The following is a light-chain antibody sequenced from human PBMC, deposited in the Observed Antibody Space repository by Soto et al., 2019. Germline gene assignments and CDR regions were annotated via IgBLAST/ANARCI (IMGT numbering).Light chain of an antibody. V-gene: IGKV4-1*01. J-gene: IGKJ1*01. CDR3: QQYYAIPWT. CDR1: QRVLYSSNNNNY. CDR2: WAS. Sequence: DIVMTQSPDSLAVSLGERATINCKSSQRVLYSSNNNNYVAWYQQKPRQPPKLLIYWASTRESGLPDRFSGSGSVIDFTLTISSLQAEDVAFYYCQQYYAIPWTFAQGTKVEIK.